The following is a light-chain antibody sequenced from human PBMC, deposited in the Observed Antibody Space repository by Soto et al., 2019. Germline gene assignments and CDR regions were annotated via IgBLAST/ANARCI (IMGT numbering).Light chain of an antibody. J-gene: IGKJ5*01. CDR3: QQRNTWPPVT. CDR1: QSVSSSY. V-gene: IGKV3-11*01. Sequence: EIVLTQSPGTLSLSPGEGATLSCRASQSVSSSYVAWYQQKPGQAPRLLIYGAFNRATGIPARFSGSGSGADFTLTISSLEPEDFAIYYCQQRNTWPPVTFGQGTRLEIK. CDR2: GAF.